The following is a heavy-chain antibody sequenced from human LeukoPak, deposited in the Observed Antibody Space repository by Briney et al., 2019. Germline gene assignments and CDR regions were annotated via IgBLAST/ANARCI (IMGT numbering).Heavy chain of an antibody. CDR2: ISAYNGNT. CDR3: ARVYYDSSGYYGGYYFDY. V-gene: IGHV1-18*01. CDR1: GYTFTSYG. D-gene: IGHD3-22*01. Sequence: ASVKVSCKASGYTFTSYGISWVRQAPGQGLEWMGWISAYNGNTNYAQKLQGRVTMTTDTSTSTAYMELRSLRSDDTAVYYCARVYYDSSGYYGGYYFDYWGPGTLVTVSS. J-gene: IGHJ4*02.